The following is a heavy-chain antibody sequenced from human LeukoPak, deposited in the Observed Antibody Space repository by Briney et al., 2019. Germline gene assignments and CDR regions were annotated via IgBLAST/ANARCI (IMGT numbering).Heavy chain of an antibody. D-gene: IGHD2-21*01. Sequence: GGSLRLSCAASGYTFTSYAMHWVRQAPGQRLEWMGWINAGNGNTKYSQKFQGRVTITRDTSASTAYMELSSLRSEDTAVYYCARDGEYSSWGQGTLVTVSS. V-gene: IGHV1-3*01. CDR2: INAGNGNT. J-gene: IGHJ5*02. CDR1: GYTFTSYA. CDR3: ARDGEYSS.